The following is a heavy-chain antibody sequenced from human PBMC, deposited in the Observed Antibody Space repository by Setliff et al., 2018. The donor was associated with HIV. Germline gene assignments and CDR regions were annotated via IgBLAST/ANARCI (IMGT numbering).Heavy chain of an antibody. V-gene: IGHV4-4*07. CDR2: IYTSGGT. D-gene: IGHD7-27*01. Sequence: PSETLSLTCTASGGSISSYYWSWIRQPAGKGLEWIGRIYTSGGTKYNPSLKSRVTMSIDTSKNQFSLKLSSLTAADTAVYYCARLWGSAQAFDIWGQGTMVTVSS. CDR3: ARLWGSAQAFDI. J-gene: IGHJ3*02. CDR1: GGSISSYY.